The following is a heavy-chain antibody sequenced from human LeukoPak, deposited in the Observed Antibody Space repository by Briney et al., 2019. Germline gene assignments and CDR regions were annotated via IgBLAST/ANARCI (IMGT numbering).Heavy chain of an antibody. V-gene: IGHV4-61*01. J-gene: IGHJ6*02. Sequence: SETLSLTCTVSGGSINSGNYYWSWIRQPPGKGLEWIGYINYSGTTYYNPSLKSRVTISVDTSKNQFSLKLSSVTAADTAVYYCARAKRYSSSWYEGMDVWGQGTTVTVSS. CDR2: INYSGTT. D-gene: IGHD6-13*01. CDR1: GGSINSGNYY. CDR3: ARAKRYSSSWYEGMDV.